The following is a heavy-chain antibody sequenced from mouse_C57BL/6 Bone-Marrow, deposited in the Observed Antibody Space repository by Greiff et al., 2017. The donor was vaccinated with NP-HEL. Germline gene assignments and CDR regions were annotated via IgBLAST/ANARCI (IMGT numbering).Heavy chain of an antibody. Sequence: VQLQQSGAELVKPGASVKLSCTASGFNIKDYYMHWVKQRTEQGLEWIGRIDPEDGETKYAPKFPGKATITADTSSNTAYLQLSSLTSEDTAVYYCARVPAITTVVDYYAMDYWGQGTSVTVSS. CDR2: IDPEDGET. CDR1: GFNIKDYY. V-gene: IGHV14-2*01. CDR3: ARVPAITTVVDYYAMDY. J-gene: IGHJ4*01. D-gene: IGHD1-1*01.